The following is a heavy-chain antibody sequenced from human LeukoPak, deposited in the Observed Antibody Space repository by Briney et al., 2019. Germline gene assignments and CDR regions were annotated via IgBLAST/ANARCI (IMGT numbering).Heavy chain of an antibody. CDR2: LYSSGTT. V-gene: IGHV3-53*01. Sequence: GGSLRLSCAASGFSVSIKYMNWVRQAPGKGLEWVSILYSSGTTYYANSVKGRFTISRDNSENKLFLQMNSLRAEDTAVYYCARTGPTGDWGVLDYYYYMDVWGKGTTVTVSS. J-gene: IGHJ6*03. D-gene: IGHD7-27*01. CDR1: GFSVSIKY. CDR3: ARTGPTGDWGVLDYYYYMDV.